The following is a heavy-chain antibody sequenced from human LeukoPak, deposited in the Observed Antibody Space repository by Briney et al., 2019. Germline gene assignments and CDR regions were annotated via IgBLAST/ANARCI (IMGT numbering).Heavy chain of an antibody. CDR1: GFTFSSYW. CDR2: IKQDGSEK. J-gene: IGHJ4*02. CDR3: ARDYPPVPAAAYFDY. Sequence: GGSLRLSCAASGFTFSSYWMRWVRQAPGKGLEWVANIKQDGSEKYYVDSVKGRFTISRDNAKNSLYLQMNSLRAEDTAVYYCARDYPPVPAAAYFDYWGQGTLVTVSS. D-gene: IGHD2-2*01. V-gene: IGHV3-7*01.